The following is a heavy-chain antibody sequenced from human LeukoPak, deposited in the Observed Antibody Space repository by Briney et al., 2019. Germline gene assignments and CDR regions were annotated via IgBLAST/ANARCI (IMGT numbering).Heavy chain of an antibody. J-gene: IGHJ4*02. V-gene: IGHV3-74*01. D-gene: IGHD6-19*01. CDR1: GFTFSSYW. CDR3: AIRIAVPGGFDN. CDR2: INGDGSVT. Sequence: GGSLRLSCAASGFTFSSYWMHWVRQAPGKGPVWVSHINGDGSVTGYADSVKGRFTISRDNARNTLYVPMNSLRAEDTAVYYCAIRIAVPGGFDNWGQGTLVTVAS.